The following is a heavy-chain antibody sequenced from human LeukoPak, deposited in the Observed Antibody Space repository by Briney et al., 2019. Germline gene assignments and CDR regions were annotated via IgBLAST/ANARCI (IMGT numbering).Heavy chain of an antibody. CDR2: ISTSSTAI. Sequence: GGSLRLSCAASGFTFSSYSMNWVRQAPGKGLEWLSYISTSSTAIYYADSVKGRFTISRDNAKNSLYLQMNSLRAEDTAVYYCARDKYYYDSSGGGYYFDYWGQGTLVTVSS. CDR1: GFTFSSYS. CDR3: ARDKYYYDSSGGGYYFDY. J-gene: IGHJ4*02. D-gene: IGHD3-22*01. V-gene: IGHV3-48*01.